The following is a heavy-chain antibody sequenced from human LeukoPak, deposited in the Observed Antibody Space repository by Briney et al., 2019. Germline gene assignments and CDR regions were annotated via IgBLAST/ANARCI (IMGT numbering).Heavy chain of an antibody. D-gene: IGHD1-26*01. CDR1: GYTFTGYY. V-gene: IGHV1-2*02. CDR2: INPNNGGT. Sequence: GASVKVSCKASGYTFTGYYMHWVRQAPGQGLEWMGWINPNNGGTNYAQKFQGRVTMTRDTSISTAYMELSRLRSDDTAVYYCARSLVGAISFDYWGQGTLVTVSS. CDR3: ARSLVGAISFDY. J-gene: IGHJ4*02.